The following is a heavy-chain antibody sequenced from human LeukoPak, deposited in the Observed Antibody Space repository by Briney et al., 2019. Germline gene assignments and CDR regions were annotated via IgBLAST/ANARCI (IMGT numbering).Heavy chain of an antibody. Sequence: GASVKVSCKASGYTFPSYPINWVRQAPGQGLEWMGVFIPILGTANSTQKFQGRVTITADISTNTVYMELSSLRSEDTAVYFCAGIPVFGVVLHQEPVWGKGTTVTVSS. CDR2: FIPILGTA. J-gene: IGHJ6*04. CDR1: GYTFPSYP. CDR3: AGIPVFGVVLHQEPV. V-gene: IGHV1-69*10. D-gene: IGHD3-3*01.